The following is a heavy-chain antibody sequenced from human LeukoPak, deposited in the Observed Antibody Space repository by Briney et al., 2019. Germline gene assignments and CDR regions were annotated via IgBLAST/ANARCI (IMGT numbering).Heavy chain of an antibody. V-gene: IGHV4-4*07. Sequence: PSETLSLTCTVSGGSISSYYWSWIRQPAGKGLEWIGRIYTSGSTNYNPSLKSRVTMSVDTSKNQFSLKLSSVTAADTAVYYCAINEVGATLGGAFDIWGQGTMVTVSS. CDR1: GGSISSYY. J-gene: IGHJ3*02. CDR2: IYTSGST. CDR3: AINEVGATLGGAFDI. D-gene: IGHD1-26*01.